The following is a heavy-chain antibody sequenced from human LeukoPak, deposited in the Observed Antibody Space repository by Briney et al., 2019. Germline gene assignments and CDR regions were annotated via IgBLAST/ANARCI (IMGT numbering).Heavy chain of an antibody. D-gene: IGHD3-10*01. V-gene: IGHV1-2*02. CDR1: GYTFTGYD. CDR3: ARDHFGSGSYYIT. J-gene: IGHJ4*02. Sequence: GASVKVSCKASGYTFTGYDMHWVRQAPGKGLEWMGWINPKSGDTNYAQKFQGRVTMTRDTSISTAYMELSRLRSDDTAVYYCARDHFGSGSYYITWGQGTLVTVSS. CDR2: INPKSGDT.